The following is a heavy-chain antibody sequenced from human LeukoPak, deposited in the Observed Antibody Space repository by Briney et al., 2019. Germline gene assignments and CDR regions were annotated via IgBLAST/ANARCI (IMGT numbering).Heavy chain of an antibody. CDR1: GFTFSSYA. D-gene: IGHD5-18*01. CDR3: ARFVDTAVD. Sequence: PGGSLRLSCTASGFTFSSYAMHWVRQAPGKGLEYVSAISSNGGSTYYAYSVKGRFTISRDNSKNTLYLQMGSLRAEDMAVYYCARFVDTAVDWGQGTLVTVSS. CDR2: ISSNGGST. J-gene: IGHJ4*02. V-gene: IGHV3-64*01.